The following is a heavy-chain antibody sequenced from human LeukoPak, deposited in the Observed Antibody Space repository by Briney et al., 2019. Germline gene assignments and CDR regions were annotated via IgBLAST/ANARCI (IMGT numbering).Heavy chain of an antibody. CDR2: IRYDGSNK. V-gene: IGHV3-30*02. J-gene: IGHJ4*02. CDR1: GFTFSSYG. CDR3: ARRGYHDYSGFDY. D-gene: IGHD1-26*01. Sequence: QPGGSLRLSCAASGFTFSSYGMHWVRQAPGKGLEWVAFIRYDGSNKYYADSVKGRFTISRDNSKNSLYLQMKSLRAEDTALYYCARRGYHDYSGFDYWGQGTLVTVAS.